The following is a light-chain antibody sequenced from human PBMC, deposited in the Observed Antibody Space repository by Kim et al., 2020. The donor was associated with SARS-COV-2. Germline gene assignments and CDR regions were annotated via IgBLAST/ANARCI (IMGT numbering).Light chain of an antibody. CDR2: QDN. Sequence: SYELTQPPSVSVSPGQTASITCSGDKLGDKYACWYQQKPGQSPVLVIYQDNKRPSGIPERFSGSNSGNTATLTISGTPAMDEADYYCQAWDSTTVAFGGG. CDR3: QAWDSTTVA. J-gene: IGLJ2*01. CDR1: KLGDKY. V-gene: IGLV3-1*01.